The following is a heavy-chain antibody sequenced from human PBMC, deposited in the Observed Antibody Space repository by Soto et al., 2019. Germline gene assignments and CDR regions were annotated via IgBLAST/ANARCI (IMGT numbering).Heavy chain of an antibody. J-gene: IGHJ6*02. CDR3: GRDEVRNGVGG. CDR2: INKDGSGK. V-gene: IGHV3-7*01. CDR1: VFTFTNYW. Sequence: VGSLRLSCVSSVFTFTNYWMTCVRHAPGKGLEWVANINKDGSGKNYVDSVKGRFTISRDSAHNSVSLQMNSLRAEDTALYYCGRDEVRNGVGGWGQRTTVNVSS.